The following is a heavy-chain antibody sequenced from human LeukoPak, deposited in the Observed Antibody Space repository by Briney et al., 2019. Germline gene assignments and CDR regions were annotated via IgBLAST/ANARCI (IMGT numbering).Heavy chain of an antibody. V-gene: IGHV3-33*01. D-gene: IGHD6-13*01. CDR3: ARDKSSSWYEWRRQYYFDY. J-gene: IGHJ4*02. CDR2: IWYDGSNK. Sequence: PGGSLRLSCAASGFTFRNHGMYWVRQAPGKGPEWVAVIWYDGSNKYYGDSVRGRFTISRDNSKNTLYLQMDSLRVEDTAVYYCARDKSSSWYEWRRQYYFDYWGQGTLVTVSS. CDR1: GFTFRNHG.